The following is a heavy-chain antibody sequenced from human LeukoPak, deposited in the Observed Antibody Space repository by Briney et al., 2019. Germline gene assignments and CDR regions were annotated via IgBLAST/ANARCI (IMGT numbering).Heavy chain of an antibody. Sequence: SETLSLTCAVSGYSISSGYYWGWIRQPPGKGLEWIGYIYYSGSTYYNPSLKSRVTISVDTSKNQFSLKLSSVTAADTAVYYCARGLTGRTNSHWFDPWGQGTLVPVSS. V-gene: IGHV4-38-2*01. CDR1: GYSISSGYY. CDR3: ARGLTGRTNSHWFDP. J-gene: IGHJ5*02. CDR2: IYYSGST. D-gene: IGHD3-9*01.